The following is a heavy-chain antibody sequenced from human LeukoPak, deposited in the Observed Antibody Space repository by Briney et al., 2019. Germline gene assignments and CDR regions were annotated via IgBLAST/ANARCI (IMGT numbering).Heavy chain of an antibody. CDR1: GGSINSYY. V-gene: IGHV4-59*08. J-gene: IGHJ5*02. Sequence: PSETLSLTCTVSGGSINSYYWSWIRQPPGKGLEWIGYIYYSGSTNYNPSLKSRVTISVDTSKNQFALKLSSVTAADTAVYYCARQIGTTVTSRGWFDPWGQGTLVTVSS. CDR3: ARQIGTTVTSRGWFDP. CDR2: IYYSGST. D-gene: IGHD4-17*01.